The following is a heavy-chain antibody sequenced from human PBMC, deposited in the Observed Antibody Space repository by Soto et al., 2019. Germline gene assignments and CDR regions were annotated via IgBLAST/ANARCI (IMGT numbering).Heavy chain of an antibody. Sequence: ETLSLTCSIYSGSFSGYYWSWIRQPPGKGLEWIGEISQSGNTNYSPSLKSRVSISIDTSKKQFSLNLASVSAADTAVYYCARAPKVSGSSQTRPDFWGQGTLVTVSS. CDR3: ARAPKVSGSSQTRPDF. J-gene: IGHJ4*02. CDR2: ISQSGNT. CDR1: SGSFSGYY. V-gene: IGHV4-34*01. D-gene: IGHD6-6*01.